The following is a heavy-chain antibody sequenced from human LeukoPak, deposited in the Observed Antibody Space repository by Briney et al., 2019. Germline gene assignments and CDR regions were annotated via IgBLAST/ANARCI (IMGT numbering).Heavy chain of an antibody. Sequence: ASVKVSCKASGYTFTGYYMHWVRQAPGQGLEWMGRINPNSGGTNYAQKFQGRVTMTRDTSISTAYMELSRLRSDDTAVYYCASPSPDTAMVPFDYWGQGALVTVSS. CDR3: ASPSPDTAMVPFDY. CDR2: INPNSGGT. D-gene: IGHD5-18*01. V-gene: IGHV1-2*06. J-gene: IGHJ4*02. CDR1: GYTFTGYY.